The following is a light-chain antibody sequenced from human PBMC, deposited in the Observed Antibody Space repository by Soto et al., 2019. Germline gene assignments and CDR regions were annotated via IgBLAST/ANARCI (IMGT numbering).Light chain of an antibody. Sequence: QSALTQPASVSGSPGQSITISCTGTSSDVGSYNFVSWYQQHPGKAPKLMIYEDSKRPSGVSNRFSGSKSGNRASLTISGLQAEDEADYYCCSYAGSSTFDVVFGGGTQLTVL. CDR3: CSYAGSSTFDVV. J-gene: IGLJ2*01. V-gene: IGLV2-23*02. CDR1: SSDVGSYNF. CDR2: EDS.